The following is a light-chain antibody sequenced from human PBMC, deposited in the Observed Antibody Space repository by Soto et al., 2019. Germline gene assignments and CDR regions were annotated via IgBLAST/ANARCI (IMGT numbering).Light chain of an antibody. V-gene: IGKV1-12*01. CDR3: QQGLSFQIT. J-gene: IGKJ5*01. CDR1: QDVSTW. CDR2: AAS. Sequence: DIQMTQSPSSVSASVGDTVTITCRASQDVSTWLAWYQQRPGKAPNLLIYAASSLQIGVPSRFSGSGSGTDFTLTIAGLQPEDFATYYSQQGLSFQITFGQGTRLDIK.